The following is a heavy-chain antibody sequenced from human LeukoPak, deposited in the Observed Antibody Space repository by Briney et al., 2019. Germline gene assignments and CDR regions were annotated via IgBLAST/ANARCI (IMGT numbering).Heavy chain of an antibody. CDR2: IYSGGST. J-gene: IGHJ6*02. CDR1: GFTVSSNY. Sequence: GGSLRLSCAASGFTVSSNYMSWVRQAPGMGLEWVSVIYSGGSTYYADSVKGRFTISRHNSKNTLYLQMNSLRAEDTAVYYCARLPRYYDFWSGYYGEDGMDVWGQGTTVTVSS. V-gene: IGHV3-53*04. D-gene: IGHD3-3*01. CDR3: ARLPRYYDFWSGYYGEDGMDV.